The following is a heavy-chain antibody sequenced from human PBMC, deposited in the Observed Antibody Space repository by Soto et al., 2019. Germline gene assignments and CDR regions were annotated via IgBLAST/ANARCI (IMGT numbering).Heavy chain of an antibody. J-gene: IGHJ3*02. Sequence: VASVKVSCKASGYTFTSYGIIWVRQAPGQGLEWMGWISAYNGNTNYAQKLQGRVTMTTDTSTSTAYMELRSLRSDDTAVYYCARGPYYYDSSGYQDAFDIWGQGTMVTVSS. CDR3: ARGPYYYDSSGYQDAFDI. V-gene: IGHV1-18*01. CDR1: GYTFTSYG. D-gene: IGHD3-22*01. CDR2: ISAYNGNT.